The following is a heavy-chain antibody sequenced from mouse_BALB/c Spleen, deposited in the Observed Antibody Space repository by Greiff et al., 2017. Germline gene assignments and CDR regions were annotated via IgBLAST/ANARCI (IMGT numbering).Heavy chain of an antibody. V-gene: IGHV3-8*02. CDR1: GDSITSGY. CDR2: ISYSGST. Sequence: EVKLVESGPSLVKPSQTLSLTCSVTGDSITSGYWHWVRKFPGNKLEYMGYISYSGSTYYNTYLKSGISITRDTSKNQYYLQLNSVTTEDTATYYCARSVHYYGWCYFDYWGQGTTLTVSS. D-gene: IGHD1-2*01. J-gene: IGHJ2*01. CDR3: ARSVHYYGWCYFDY.